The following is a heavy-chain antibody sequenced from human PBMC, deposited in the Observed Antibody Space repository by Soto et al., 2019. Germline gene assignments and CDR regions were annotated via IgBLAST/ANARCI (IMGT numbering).Heavy chain of an antibody. Sequence: PSETLSLTCTVSGGSVSSGSYYWSWIRQPPGKGLEWIAYIYDSGSTNYNPSLRSRVSISVDTSKNQFSLKLSSVTAADTAVYYCARGDTSLGVTIFGVTLGAFDPWGQGTLVTVSS. CDR1: GGSVSSGSYY. J-gene: IGHJ5*02. CDR3: ARGDTSLGVTIFGVTLGAFDP. CDR2: IYDSGST. D-gene: IGHD3-3*01. V-gene: IGHV4-61*01.